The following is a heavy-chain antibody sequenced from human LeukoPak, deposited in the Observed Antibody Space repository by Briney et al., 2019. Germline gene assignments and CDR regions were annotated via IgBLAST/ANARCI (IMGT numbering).Heavy chain of an antibody. Sequence: SETLSLTCTVSGGSISNYYWSWIRQPPGKGLEWIGYIYYSGTTNYNPSLTSRLTISVDTSKNQFSLKLSSVTAADTALYYCARLAPITMARGTNYYYHSMDVWGQGTTVTVS. J-gene: IGHJ6*02. V-gene: IGHV4-59*08. CDR3: ARLAPITMARGTNYYYHSMDV. CDR1: GGSISNYY. CDR2: IYYSGTT. D-gene: IGHD3-10*01.